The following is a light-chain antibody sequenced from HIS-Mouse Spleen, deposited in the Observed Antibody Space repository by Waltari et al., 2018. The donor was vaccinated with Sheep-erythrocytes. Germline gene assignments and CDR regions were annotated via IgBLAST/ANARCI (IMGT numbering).Light chain of an antibody. CDR3: SSYAGSNNWV. CDR1: SSDVGGYNY. V-gene: IGLV2-8*01. Sequence: QSALTQPPSASGSPGQSVTISCTGTSSDVGGYNYVSWYQQHPGKAPKLMIYEVSKRTSGVPDRFSGSKSGNTASLTVSGLQAEDEADYYCSSYAGSNNWVFGGGTK. J-gene: IGLJ3*02. CDR2: EVS.